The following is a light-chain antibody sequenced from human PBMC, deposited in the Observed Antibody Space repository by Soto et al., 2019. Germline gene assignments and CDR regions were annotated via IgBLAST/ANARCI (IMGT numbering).Light chain of an antibody. CDR2: GTS. CDR3: QQYGSWT. Sequence: EIVLTQSPGTLSVSPGERATLSCRASQTISSKYLAWYQQKPGQAPSLLTYGTSSRATGIPDRFSGSGSGTDFTLTISRLEPEDSAIYYCQQYGSWTFGQGTKVEIK. V-gene: IGKV3-20*01. J-gene: IGKJ1*01. CDR1: QTISSKY.